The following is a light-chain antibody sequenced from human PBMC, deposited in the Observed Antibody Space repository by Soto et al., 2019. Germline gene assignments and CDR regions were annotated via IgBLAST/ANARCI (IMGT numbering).Light chain of an antibody. V-gene: IGKV1-12*01. Sequence: DIQMTQSPSSVSESVGDRVTITCRASQDIASYLAWYQQKPGRAPKLLIFAASSLHSGVPSRFSGSGSGTDFTLTISSLQPGDSATHYRQQGTSFPYTFGQGTKLDIK. CDR2: AAS. J-gene: IGKJ2*01. CDR3: QQGTSFPYT. CDR1: QDIASY.